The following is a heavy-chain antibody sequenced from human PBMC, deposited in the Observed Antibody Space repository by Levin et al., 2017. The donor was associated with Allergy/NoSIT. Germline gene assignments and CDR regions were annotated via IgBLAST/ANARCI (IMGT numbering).Heavy chain of an antibody. CDR1: GGTFSKFA. Sequence: KISCKAFGGTFSKFAISWVRQAPGQGLEWMGGIIPVFGAGNHAQKFQGRITITADESTRTIYMEISSLRSEDTAVYYCAGGTWGSSGWYDYVDDWGQGTLVTVAS. D-gene: IGHD6-19*01. CDR3: AGGTWGSSGWYDYVDD. CDR2: IIPVFGAG. J-gene: IGHJ4*02. V-gene: IGHV1-69*01.